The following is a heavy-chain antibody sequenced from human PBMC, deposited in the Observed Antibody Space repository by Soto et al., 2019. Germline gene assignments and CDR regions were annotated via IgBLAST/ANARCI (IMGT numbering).Heavy chain of an antibody. CDR1: GYTFTSYD. D-gene: IGHD5-18*01. J-gene: IGHJ6*02. CDR3: ARHRSGIQLRYYYYGMDV. V-gene: IGHV1-8*01. CDR2: MNPNSGNT. Sequence: QVQLVQSGAEVKKSGASVKVSCKASGYTFTSYDINWVRQATGQGLEWMGWMNPNSGNTGYAQKFQGRVTMTRNTSISTAYMELSSLRSEDTAVYYCARHRSGIQLRYYYYGMDVWGQGTTVTVSS.